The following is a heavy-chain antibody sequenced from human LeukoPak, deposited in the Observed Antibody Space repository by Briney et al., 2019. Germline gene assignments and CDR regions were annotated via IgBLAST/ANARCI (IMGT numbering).Heavy chain of an antibody. CDR2: ISSSSSYI. V-gene: IGHV3-21*01. CDR1: GFTFSSYS. J-gene: IGHJ4*02. Sequence: GGSLRLSCAASGFTFSSYSMSWVRQAPGKGLEWVPSISSSSSYIYYADSVKGRFTISRDNAKNSLYLQMNSLRAEDTAVYYCARDPEDILTGYYLDYWGQGTLVTVSS. CDR3: ARDPEDILTGYYLDY. D-gene: IGHD3-9*01.